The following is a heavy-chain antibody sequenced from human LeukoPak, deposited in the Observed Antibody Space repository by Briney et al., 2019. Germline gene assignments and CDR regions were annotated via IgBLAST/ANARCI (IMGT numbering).Heavy chain of an antibody. Sequence: PETLSLTCTVSGGSISSYYWSWIRQPPGKGLEWIGYIYYSGSTNYNPSLKSRVTISVDTSKNQFSLKLSSVTAADTAVYYCARKDYYMDVWGKGTTVTVSS. CDR1: GGSISSYY. V-gene: IGHV4-59*01. CDR3: ARKDYYMDV. J-gene: IGHJ6*03. CDR2: IYYSGST.